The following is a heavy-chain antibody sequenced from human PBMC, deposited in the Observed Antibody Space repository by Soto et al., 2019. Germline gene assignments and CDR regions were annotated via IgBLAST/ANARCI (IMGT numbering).Heavy chain of an antibody. CDR3: ARDEYYDFCSGYSIPPYYYYGMDV. Sequence: QVQLVQSGAEVKKPGSSVKVSCKASGGTFSSYAISWVRQAPGQGLEWMGGIIPIFGTANYAQKFQGRVTITADKSTSTAYMELSSLRSEDTAVYYCARDEYYDFCSGYSIPPYYYYGMDVWGQGTTVTVSS. V-gene: IGHV1-69*06. J-gene: IGHJ6*02. D-gene: IGHD3-3*01. CDR1: GGTFSSYA. CDR2: IIPIFGTA.